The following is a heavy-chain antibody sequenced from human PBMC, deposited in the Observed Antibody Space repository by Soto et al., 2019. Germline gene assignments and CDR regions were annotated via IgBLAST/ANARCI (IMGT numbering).Heavy chain of an antibody. V-gene: IGHV1-46*01. CDR2: INPNGGST. CDR3: ARSLLQGDF. Sequence: QVQLVQSGAEVKKPGASVKGSCKASGYTLIHYYIHWVRQAPGQGREWMAIINPNGGSTNYAQKFRGRVTVTSDTATTTVAKERNSLGSGDTAVYFCARSLLQGDFWGQGTLVTVSS. CDR1: GYTLIHYY. J-gene: IGHJ4*02. D-gene: IGHD2-21*01.